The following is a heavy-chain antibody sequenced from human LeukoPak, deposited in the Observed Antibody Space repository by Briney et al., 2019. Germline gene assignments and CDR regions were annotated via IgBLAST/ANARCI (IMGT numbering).Heavy chain of an antibody. Sequence: GGSLRLSCAASGFTFSSHAMNWVRQAPGKGLEWLTSINGSGARIYYADSVRGRFTVSRDNAGNSLSPQMDSLRVEDTAVYYCTRELLSLQQGLDYWGQGTLVTVSS. D-gene: IGHD2/OR15-2a*01. CDR2: INGSGARI. CDR3: TRELLSLQQGLDY. J-gene: IGHJ4*02. V-gene: IGHV3-48*03. CDR1: GFTFSSHA.